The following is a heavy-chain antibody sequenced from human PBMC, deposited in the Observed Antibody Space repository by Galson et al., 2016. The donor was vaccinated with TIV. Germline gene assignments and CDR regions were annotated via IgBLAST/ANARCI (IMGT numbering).Heavy chain of an antibody. Sequence: SLRLSCAASGFTFSNYAMSCVRQAPEKGLAWVAAVSHVGGATYYADSVRGRFTISRDDSKNTLYLQMSSLRADDTAIYYCARVTILRFSEWSFDHWGQGMLVTVSS. J-gene: IGHJ4*02. CDR1: GFTFSNYA. D-gene: IGHD3-3*01. CDR3: ARVTILRFSEWSFDH. CDR2: VSHVGGAT. V-gene: IGHV3-23*01.